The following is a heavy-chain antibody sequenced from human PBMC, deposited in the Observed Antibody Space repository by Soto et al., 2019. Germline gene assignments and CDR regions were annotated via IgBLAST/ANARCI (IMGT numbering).Heavy chain of an antibody. CDR1: GFTFSSYA. CDR3: ARDGGAY. D-gene: IGHD3-16*01. CDR2: MSCDGSKK. Sequence: QVQLVESGGGVVQPGRSLRLSCAASGFTFSSYAMHWVRRAPGKGLEWMAVMSCDGSKKYYADSVKGRFTISRDNSKNTLYLQMNSLRQEDSDRYYCARDGGAYWGQGTLVIVYS. V-gene: IGHV3-30-3*01. J-gene: IGHJ4*02.